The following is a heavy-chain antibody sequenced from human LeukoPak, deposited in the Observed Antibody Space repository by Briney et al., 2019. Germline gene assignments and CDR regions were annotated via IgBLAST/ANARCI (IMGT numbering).Heavy chain of an antibody. J-gene: IGHJ4*02. V-gene: IGHV3-66*02. CDR2: IYTGGST. Sequence: GGSPRLSCVVSGFTASSNHMNWVRQAPRKGLERVSIIYTGGSTDYADSAKGRFTISRDNSKNTLYLQMHSLGAEDTAVFFCARFYSSGYSFDYWGQGTLVTVSS. CDR3: ARFYSSGYSFDY. D-gene: IGHD3-22*01. CDR1: GFTASSNH.